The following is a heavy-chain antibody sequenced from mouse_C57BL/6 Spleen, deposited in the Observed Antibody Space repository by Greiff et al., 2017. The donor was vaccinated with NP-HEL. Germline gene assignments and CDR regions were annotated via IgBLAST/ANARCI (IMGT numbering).Heavy chain of an antibody. Sequence: QVQLQQPGAELVRPGTSVKLSCKASGYTFTSYWMHWVKQRPGQGLEWIGVIDPSDSYTNYNQKFKGKATLTVDTSSSTAYMQLSSLTSEDSAVYYCARKSYEGYFDVWGTGTTVTVSS. V-gene: IGHV1-59*01. CDR3: ARKSYEGYFDV. CDR1: GYTFTSYW. D-gene: IGHD1-1*01. CDR2: IDPSDSYT. J-gene: IGHJ1*03.